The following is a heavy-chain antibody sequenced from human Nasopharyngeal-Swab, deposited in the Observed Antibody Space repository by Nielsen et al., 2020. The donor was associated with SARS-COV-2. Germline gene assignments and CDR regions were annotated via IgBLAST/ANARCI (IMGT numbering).Heavy chain of an antibody. V-gene: IGHV3-33*06. Sequence: GESLKISCAASGFTFSSYGMHWVRQAPGKGLEWVAVIWYDGSNKYYADSVKGRFTISRDNSKNTLYLQMNSLRAEDTAVYYCAKRGVAVAATSWFDPWGQGTLVTVSS. CDR2: IWYDGSNK. D-gene: IGHD2-15*01. CDR3: AKRGVAVAATSWFDP. J-gene: IGHJ5*02. CDR1: GFTFSSYG.